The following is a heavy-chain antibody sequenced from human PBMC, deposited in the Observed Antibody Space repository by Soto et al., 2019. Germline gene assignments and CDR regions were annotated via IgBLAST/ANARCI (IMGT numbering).Heavy chain of an antibody. CDR1: GFSLSTSGVG. D-gene: IGHD3-3*01. CDR3: AQSGGIFGVVISWVKNFPKFDP. V-gene: IGHV2-5*02. Sequence: SGPTLVNPTQTLTLTCTFSGFSLSTSGVGVGWIRQPPGKALEWLALIYWDDDKRYSPSLKSRLTITKDTSKNQVVLTMTNMDPVDTATYYCAQSGGIFGVVISWVKNFPKFDPWGQGTLVTVSS. J-gene: IGHJ5*02. CDR2: IYWDDDK.